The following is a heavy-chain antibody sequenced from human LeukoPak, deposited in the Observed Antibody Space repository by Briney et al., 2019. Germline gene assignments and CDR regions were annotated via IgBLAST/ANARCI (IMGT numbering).Heavy chain of an antibody. CDR1: GFTVSSNY. CDR2: IYSGGST. CDR3: ARVDTAMVTGRLDY. Sequence: GRSLRLSCAASGFTVSSNYMSWVRQAPGKGLEWVSVIYSGGSTYYADSVKGRFTISRDNSKNTLYLQMNSLRAEDTAVYYCARVDTAMVTGRLDYWGQGTLVTVSS. V-gene: IGHV3-53*01. J-gene: IGHJ4*02. D-gene: IGHD5-18*01.